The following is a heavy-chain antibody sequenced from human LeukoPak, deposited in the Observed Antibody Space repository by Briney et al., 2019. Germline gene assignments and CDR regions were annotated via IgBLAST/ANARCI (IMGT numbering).Heavy chain of an antibody. Sequence: GGSLRLSCAASGFSFSSYSMNWVRQAPGKGLEWVSSISRSSSYIYYADSVKGRFTISRDNAKNSLYLQMNSLRAEDTAVYYCASPYYYESSGYYHYWGQGTLVTVSS. CDR1: GFSFSSYS. CDR2: ISRSSSYI. V-gene: IGHV3-21*01. CDR3: ASPYYYESSGYYHY. D-gene: IGHD3-22*01. J-gene: IGHJ4*02.